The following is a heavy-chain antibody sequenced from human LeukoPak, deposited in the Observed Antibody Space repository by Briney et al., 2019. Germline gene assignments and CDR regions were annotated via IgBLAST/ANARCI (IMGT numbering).Heavy chain of an antibody. V-gene: IGHV3-48*03. Sequence: GGSLRLSCAASGFTFSSYEMNWVRQAPGKGLEWVSYISSSGSTIYYADSVKGRFTISRDNAKDSLYLQMNSLRAEDTAVYYCARDSGGSSGWNRFDYWGQGTLVTVSS. CDR1: GFTFSSYE. CDR2: ISSSGSTI. CDR3: ARDSGGSSGWNRFDY. J-gene: IGHJ4*02. D-gene: IGHD6-19*01.